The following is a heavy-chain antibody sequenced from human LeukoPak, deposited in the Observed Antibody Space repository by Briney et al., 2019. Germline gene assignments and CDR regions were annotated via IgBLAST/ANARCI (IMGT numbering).Heavy chain of an antibody. D-gene: IGHD1-26*01. CDR3: APHAGTVGY. V-gene: IGHV3-7*02. CDR2: IKRDGSEK. J-gene: IGHJ4*02. Sequence: PGRSLRLSCAAFGFTFSSYAINWVRQAPGKGLEWVANIKRDGSEKYYVDSVKGRFTISRDNAKNSLYLQMNSLRAEDTAVYYCAPHAGTVGYWGQGTLVTVSS. CDR1: GFTFSSYA.